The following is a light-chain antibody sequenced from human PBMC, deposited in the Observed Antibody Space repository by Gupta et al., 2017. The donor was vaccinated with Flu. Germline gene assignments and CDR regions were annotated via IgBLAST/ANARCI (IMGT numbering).Light chain of an antibody. Sequence: DIQMTQSPSSLSASVGDRVTITCRASRAINQYLAWFQQKPGKVPSLLIYGASTLHSGVPSSFSGSGSGTEFTLTISSLQPEDVATYYCQKQNNSPQTFGQGTKVEI. CDR1: RAINQY. V-gene: IGKV1-27*01. CDR2: GAS. J-gene: IGKJ1*01. CDR3: QKQNNSPQT.